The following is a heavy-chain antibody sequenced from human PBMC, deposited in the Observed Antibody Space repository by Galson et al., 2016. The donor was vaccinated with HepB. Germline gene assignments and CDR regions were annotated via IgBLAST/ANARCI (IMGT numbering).Heavy chain of an antibody. Sequence: SLRLSCAASGFSFSRYGMHWVRQAPGKGLEWVAVIWSAGSNKYYADSAKGRFTISRDNSKNTLYLQMNSLRAEDTAVYYCARDETGGWSFDLWGQGTLVTVSS. J-gene: IGHJ4*02. CDR1: GFSFSRYG. V-gene: IGHV3-33*08. CDR3: ARDETGGWSFDL. CDR2: IWSAGSNK. D-gene: IGHD6-19*01.